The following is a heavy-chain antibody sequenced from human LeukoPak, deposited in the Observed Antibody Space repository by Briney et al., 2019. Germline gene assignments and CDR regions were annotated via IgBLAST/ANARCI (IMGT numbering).Heavy chain of an antibody. CDR3: ARVPLSCGGDCYSEAFYFDY. J-gene: IGHJ4*02. CDR2: IYYSGST. CDR1: GGSISSYY. D-gene: IGHD2-21*02. V-gene: IGHV4-59*01. Sequence: SETLSLTCTVSGGSISSYYWSWIRQPPGKGLEWIGYIYYSGSTNYNPSLKGRVTISVDTSKNQFSLKLSSVTAADTAVYYCARVPLSCGGDCYSEAFYFDYWGQGTLVTVSS.